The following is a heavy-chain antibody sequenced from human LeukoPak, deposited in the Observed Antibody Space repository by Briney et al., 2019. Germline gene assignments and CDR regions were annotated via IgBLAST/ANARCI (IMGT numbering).Heavy chain of an antibody. Sequence: SGGSLRLSCAASGFTFSSYAMSWVRQAPGKGLEWVSAISGSGGSTYYADSVKGRFTISRDNSKNTLYLQMNTLRAEDTAVYYCARMYYYGSGSPYYFDYWGQGTLVTVSS. CDR1: GFTFSSYA. D-gene: IGHD3-10*01. CDR3: ARMYYYGSGSPYYFDY. V-gene: IGHV3-23*01. J-gene: IGHJ4*02. CDR2: ISGSGGST.